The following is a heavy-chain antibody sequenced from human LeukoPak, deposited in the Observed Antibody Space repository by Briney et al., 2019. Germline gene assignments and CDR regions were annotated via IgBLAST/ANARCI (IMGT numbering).Heavy chain of an antibody. CDR3: ASPSIAARFHYYYYYMDV. J-gene: IGHJ6*03. CDR1: GGTFSSYA. CDR2: IIPIFGTA. D-gene: IGHD6-6*01. Sequence: ASVKVSCKASGGTFSSYAISWVRQAPGQGLEWMGGIIPIFGTANYAQKFQGRVTITADESTSTAHMELSSLRSEDTAVYYCASPSIAARFHYYYYYMDVWGKGTTVTVSS. V-gene: IGHV1-69*13.